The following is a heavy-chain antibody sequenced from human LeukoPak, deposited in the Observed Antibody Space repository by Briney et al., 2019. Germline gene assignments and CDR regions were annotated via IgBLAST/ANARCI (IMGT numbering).Heavy chain of an antibody. CDR3: AGPFLGYCSSTSCHTDAFDI. V-gene: IGHV4-34*01. J-gene: IGHJ3*02. CDR2: TNHSGST. Sequence: SETLSLTCAVYGGSFSGYYWSWIRQPPGKGLEWIGETNHSGSTNYNPSLKSRVTISVDTSKNQFSLKLSSVTAADTAVYYCAGPFLGYCSSTSCHTDAFDIWGQGTMVTVSS. D-gene: IGHD2-2*01. CDR1: GGSFSGYY.